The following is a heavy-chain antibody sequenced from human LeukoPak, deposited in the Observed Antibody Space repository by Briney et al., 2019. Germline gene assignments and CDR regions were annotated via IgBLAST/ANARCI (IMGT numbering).Heavy chain of an antibody. D-gene: IGHD3-10*01. CDR3: ARDFVVRGVIITSGWFDP. CDR2: ISYDGSNK. Sequence: GGSLRLSCAASGFTFSSYAMHWVRQAPGKGLEWVAVISYDGSNKYYADSVKGRFTISRDNSKNTLYLQMNSLRAEDTAVYYCARDFVVRGVIITSGWFDPWGQGTLVTVSS. CDR1: GFTFSSYA. J-gene: IGHJ5*02. V-gene: IGHV3-30-3*01.